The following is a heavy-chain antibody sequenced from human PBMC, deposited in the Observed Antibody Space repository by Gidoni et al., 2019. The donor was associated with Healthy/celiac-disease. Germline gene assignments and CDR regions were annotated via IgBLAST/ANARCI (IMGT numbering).Heavy chain of an antibody. J-gene: IGHJ5*02. V-gene: IGHV4-34*01. CDR3: ARLYSSSWYELKTGSWFDP. CDR1: GGSFSGYY. Sequence: QVQLQQWGAGLLKPSETLSLTCAVYGGSFSGYYWSWIRQPPGKGLEWIGEINHSGSTNYNPSLKSRVTISVDTSKNQFSLKLSSVTAADTAVYYWARLYSSSWYELKTGSWFDPWGQGTLVTVSS. CDR2: INHSGST. D-gene: IGHD6-13*01.